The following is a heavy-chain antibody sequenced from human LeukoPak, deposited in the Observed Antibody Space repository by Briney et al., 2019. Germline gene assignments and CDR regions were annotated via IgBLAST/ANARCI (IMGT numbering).Heavy chain of an antibody. J-gene: IGHJ4*02. CDR3: ARVMITFGGVIAALPDY. D-gene: IGHD3-16*02. V-gene: IGHV3-33*01. CDR2: IWYDGSNK. CDR1: GFTFSSYG. Sequence: GGSLRLSCAASGFTFSSYGMHWVRQAPGKGLEWVAVIWYDGSNKHYADSVKGRFTISRDNSKNTLYLQMNSLRAEDTAVYYCARVMITFGGVIAALPDYWGQGTLVTVSS.